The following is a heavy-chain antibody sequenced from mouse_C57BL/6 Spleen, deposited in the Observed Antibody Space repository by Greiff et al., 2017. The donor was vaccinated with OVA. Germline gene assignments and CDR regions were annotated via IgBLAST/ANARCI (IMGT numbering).Heavy chain of an antibody. CDR1: GYAFSSYW. V-gene: IGHV1-80*01. Sequence: QVQLKESGAELVKPGASVKISCKASGYAFSSYWMNWVKQRPGKGLEWIGQIYPGDGDTNYNGKFKGKATLTADKSSSTAYMQLSSLTSEDSAVYFCAGTTVVATGFDYWGQGTTLTVSS. D-gene: IGHD1-1*01. J-gene: IGHJ2*01. CDR3: AGTTVVATGFDY. CDR2: IYPGDGDT.